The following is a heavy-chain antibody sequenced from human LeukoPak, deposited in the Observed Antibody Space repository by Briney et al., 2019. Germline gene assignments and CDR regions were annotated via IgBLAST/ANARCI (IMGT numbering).Heavy chain of an antibody. CDR1: AFSLNAYN. J-gene: IGHJ5*01. CDR3: ARGGNWYDY. CDR2: ISGSGGTT. Sequence: GGSLSLSCAASAFSLNAYNMNWVSQAPGKGLEWVSCISGSGGTTYYADSVKGRFTISRDNAGNTLYLQMNSLRVEDTAVYYCARGGNWYDYWGQGTLVTVSS. V-gene: IGHV3-21*06.